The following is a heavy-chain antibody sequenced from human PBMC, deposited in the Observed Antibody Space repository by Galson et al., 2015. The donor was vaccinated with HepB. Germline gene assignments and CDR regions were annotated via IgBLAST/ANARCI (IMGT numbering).Heavy chain of an antibody. CDR1: GFTFSPYA. J-gene: IGHJ4*02. CDR2: IKYDGSNK. Sequence: SLRLSCAASGFTFSPYAMHWVRQAPGKGLEWVAVIKYDGSNKYYADSLKGRFTISRDNSKNTPYLQMNSLRAEDTAVYYCARDGYDSGWYVQDYWGQGTLVTVSS. CDR3: ARDGYDSGWYVQDY. D-gene: IGHD6-19*01. V-gene: IGHV3-30*04.